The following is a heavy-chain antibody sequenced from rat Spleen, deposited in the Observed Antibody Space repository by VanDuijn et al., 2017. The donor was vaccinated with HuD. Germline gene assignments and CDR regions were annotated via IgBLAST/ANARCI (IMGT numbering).Heavy chain of an antibody. D-gene: IGHD4-3*01. CDR2: FSYDGITT. CDR1: RFTFNNYG. V-gene: IGHV5-29*01. Sequence: EVQLVESGGGLVQPGGSLKLSCAASRFTFNNYGMAWVRQAPTRGLEGVPTFSYDGITTYYRDSVRGRFTISSDSTRSTLYLQMDSLRSEDTATYYCTRQDTSGYSNWFTYWCQGTLVTVSS. J-gene: IGHJ3*01. CDR3: TRQDTSGYSNWFTY.